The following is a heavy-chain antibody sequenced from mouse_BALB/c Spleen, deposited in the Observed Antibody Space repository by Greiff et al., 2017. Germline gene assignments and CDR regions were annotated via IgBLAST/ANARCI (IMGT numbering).Heavy chain of an antibody. V-gene: IGHV5-6-5*01. Sequence: DVKLVESGGGLVQPGGSRKLSCAASGFTFSSYAMSWVRQTPEKRLEWVASISSGGSTYYPDSVKGRFTISRDNARNILYLQMSSLRSEDTAMYYCARAYYRYDDAMDYWGQGTSVTVSS. D-gene: IGHD2-14*01. CDR2: ISSGGST. CDR1: GFTFSSYA. J-gene: IGHJ4*01. CDR3: ARAYYRYDDAMDY.